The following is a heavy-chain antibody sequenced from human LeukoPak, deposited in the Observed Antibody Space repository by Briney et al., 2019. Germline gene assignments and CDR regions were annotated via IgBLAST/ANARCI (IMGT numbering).Heavy chain of an antibody. CDR2: IYYSGST. Sequence: SETLSLTCTVSGGSIISTPYYWGWIRQPPGKGLEWIGSIYYSGSTSYNPSLKSRVTMSVDTSKNQFPLRLTSVTAADTAVYFCARNQSSIHLAYSARDRPGPYTWFDPWGQGTLVTVSS. V-gene: IGHV4-39*01. D-gene: IGHD5-12*01. CDR3: ARNQSSIHLAYSARDRPGPYTWFDP. J-gene: IGHJ5*02. CDR1: GGSIISTPYY.